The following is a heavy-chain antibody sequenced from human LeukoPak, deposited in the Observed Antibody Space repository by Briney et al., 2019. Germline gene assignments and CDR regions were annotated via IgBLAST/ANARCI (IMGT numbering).Heavy chain of an antibody. D-gene: IGHD2-15*01. J-gene: IGHJ6*02. V-gene: IGHV3-30*18. CDR2: ISYDGSNK. CDR3: AKDLGDPDMYGMDV. CDR1: GFTFSSYG. Sequence: PGGSLRLSCAASGFTFSSYGMHWVRQAPGKGLEWVAVISYDGSNKYYADSVKGRFTISRDNSKNTLYLQMNSLRAEDTAVYYCAKDLGDPDMYGMDVWGQGTTVTVSS.